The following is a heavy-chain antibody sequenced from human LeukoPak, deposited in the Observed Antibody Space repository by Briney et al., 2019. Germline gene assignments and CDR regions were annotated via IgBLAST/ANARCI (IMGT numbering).Heavy chain of an antibody. J-gene: IGHJ3*02. V-gene: IGHV1-58*02. D-gene: IGHD2-21*02. Sequence: SVKVSCKASGFTFTSSAMQWVRQARGQRLEWIGWIVVGSGNTNYAQKFQERVTITRDMSTSTAYMELSSLRSEDTAVYYCVQGVVTAITDAFDIWGQGTMVTVSS. CDR1: GFTFTSSA. CDR2: IVVGSGNT. CDR3: VQGVVTAITDAFDI.